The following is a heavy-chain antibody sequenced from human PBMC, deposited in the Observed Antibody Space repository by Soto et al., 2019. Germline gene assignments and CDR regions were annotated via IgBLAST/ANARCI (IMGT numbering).Heavy chain of an antibody. D-gene: IGHD2-21*02. CDR2: IPQDGSDG. V-gene: IGHV3-7*03. CDR1: GFTLSMYS. CDR3: ARDHLILPAHDFFYGSDV. J-gene: IGHJ6*02. Sequence: DVQLKESGRGLVQPGQSLRLSCEVSGFTLSMYSMTWVRQAPGKGLEWVAKIPQDGSDGHYLDSVKGRFTISRDNAKNSVYLQMNSLRADDTAVYYCARDHLILPAHDFFYGSDVWGQGAKVTVSS.